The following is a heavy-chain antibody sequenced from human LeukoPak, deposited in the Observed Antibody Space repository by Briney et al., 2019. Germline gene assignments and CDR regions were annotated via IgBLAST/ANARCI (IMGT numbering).Heavy chain of an antibody. V-gene: IGHV4-59*01. CDR3: ARQSISGSSLSYFDY. CDR2: IYDSGST. D-gene: IGHD3-22*01. CDR1: GGSISSYY. Sequence: SSETLSLTCTVSGGSISSYYWSWIRQPPGKGLEWIGNIYDSGSTNYNPSLKSRVTISVDTSKNQCSLKLSSVTAADTAVYYCARQSISGSSLSYFDYWGQGTLVNVSS. J-gene: IGHJ4*02.